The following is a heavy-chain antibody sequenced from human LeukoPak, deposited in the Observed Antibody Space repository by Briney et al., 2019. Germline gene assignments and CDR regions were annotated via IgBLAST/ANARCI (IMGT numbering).Heavy chain of an antibody. CDR3: ARASWVSSADAVR. CDR1: GLSFNSFA. V-gene: IGHV3-23*01. Sequence: GGSLRLSCAASGLSFNSFAMSWVRQAPARGPEWVSSLRGDGETFYADSVRGRFTLSRDDSRNTVYLQLNNLRVEDTAIYYCARASWVSSADAVRWGQGTQVTVSS. CDR2: LRGDGET. J-gene: IGHJ4*02. D-gene: IGHD3-16*01.